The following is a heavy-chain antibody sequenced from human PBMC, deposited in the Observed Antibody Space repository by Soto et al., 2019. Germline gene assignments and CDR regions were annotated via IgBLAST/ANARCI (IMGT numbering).Heavy chain of an antibody. CDR1: GYTFTSYG. V-gene: IGHV1-18*01. Sequence: QVQLVQSGAEVKKPGASVKVSCKASGYTFTSYGISWVRQAPGQGLEWMGWISAYNGNTNYAQKLQCRVTMTTDTSTSTAYMELRSLRSDDTAVYYCARLWAKLRFLEWPRPHFDYWGQGTLVTVSS. J-gene: IGHJ4*02. CDR3: ARLWAKLRFLEWPRPHFDY. CDR2: ISAYNGNT. D-gene: IGHD3-3*01.